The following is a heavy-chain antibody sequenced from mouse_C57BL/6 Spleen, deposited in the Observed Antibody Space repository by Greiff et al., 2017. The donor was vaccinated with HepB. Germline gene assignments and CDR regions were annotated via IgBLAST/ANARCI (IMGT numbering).Heavy chain of an antibody. D-gene: IGHD1-1*01. V-gene: IGHV1-82*01. J-gene: IGHJ3*01. CDR1: GYAFSSSW. Sequence: QVQLQQSGPELVKPGASVKISCKASGYAFSSSWMNWVKQRPGKGLEWIGRIYPGDGDTNYNGKFKGKATLTADKSSSTAYMQLSSLTSEDSAVYFCARGGDYGSSYVWFAYWGQGTLVTVSA. CDR2: IYPGDGDT. CDR3: ARGGDYGSSYVWFAY.